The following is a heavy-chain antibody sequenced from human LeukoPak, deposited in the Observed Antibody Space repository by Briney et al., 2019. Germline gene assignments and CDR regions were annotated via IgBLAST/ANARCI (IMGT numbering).Heavy chain of an antibody. CDR1: GFTFSSYA. Sequence: SGGSLRLSCAASGFTFSSYAMSWVRQAPGKGLEWVSAISGSGGSTYSADFVKGRFTISRDNAKNSLCLQMNSLRAEGTAVYYCARDVGVYDSSGYYYFDYWGQGTLVTVSS. V-gene: IGHV3-23*01. D-gene: IGHD3-22*01. J-gene: IGHJ4*02. CDR2: ISGSGGST. CDR3: ARDVGVYDSSGYYYFDY.